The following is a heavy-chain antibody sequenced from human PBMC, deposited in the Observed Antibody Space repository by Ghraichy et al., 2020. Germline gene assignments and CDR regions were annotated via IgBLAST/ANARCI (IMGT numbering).Heavy chain of an antibody. V-gene: IGHV3-30*18. CDR1: GFTFSNYG. D-gene: IGHD4-17*01. Sequence: GGSLRLSCAASGFTFSNYGMHWVRQAPGKGLEWVAAVSYDGSNKYYVDSVKGRFTNSRDNSKNTLYLQMNSLRAEDTALYYGAKTPYGDYLVDAFDVWGQGTVVTVSS. CDR3: AKTPYGDYLVDAFDV. CDR2: VSYDGSNK. J-gene: IGHJ3*01.